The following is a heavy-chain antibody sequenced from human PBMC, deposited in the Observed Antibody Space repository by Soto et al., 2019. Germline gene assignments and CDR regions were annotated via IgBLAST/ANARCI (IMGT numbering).Heavy chain of an antibody. D-gene: IGHD5-12*01. CDR2: LDPEDGET. V-gene: IGHV1-24*01. J-gene: IGHJ4*02. Sequence: ASVKVSCKVSGYTLTELSMHWVRQAPGKGLEWMGGLDPEDGETIYAQKFQGRVTMTEDTSTDTAYMELSSLISEDTAVYYCATGSIDGYNFDYWGQGTLVTVSS. CDR1: GYTLTELS. CDR3: ATGSIDGYNFDY.